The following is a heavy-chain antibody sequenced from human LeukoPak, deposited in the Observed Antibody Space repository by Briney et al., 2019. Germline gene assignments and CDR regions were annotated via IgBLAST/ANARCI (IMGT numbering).Heavy chain of an antibody. J-gene: IGHJ6*03. CDR1: GFTVSSNY. V-gene: IGHV3-53*01. D-gene: IGHD3-10*01. CDR3: ASGSGSYRTPYYYMDV. CDR2: IYSGGST. Sequence: QSGGSLRLSCAASGFTVSSNYMSWVSQAPGRGLEWVSVIYSGGSTYYADSVKGRFTISRDNSKNTLYLQMNSLRAEDTAVYYCASGSGSYRTPYYYMDVWGTGTTVTVSS.